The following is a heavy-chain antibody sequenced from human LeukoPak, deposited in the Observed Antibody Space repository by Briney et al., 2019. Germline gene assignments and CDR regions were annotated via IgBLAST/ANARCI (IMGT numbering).Heavy chain of an antibody. CDR3: AKGPFRVAATDYYYYYGMDV. J-gene: IGHJ6*02. Sequence: SETLSLTCTVSGGSISSRSYSWGWIRQPPGKGLEWIGSVYNSGSTYYTPSLKSRVTISGDTSKNQFSLKLNSVTAADTAVYYCAKGPFRVAATDYYYYYGMDVWGQGTTVTVSS. CDR2: VYNSGST. D-gene: IGHD2-15*01. CDR1: GGSISSRSYS. V-gene: IGHV4-39*01.